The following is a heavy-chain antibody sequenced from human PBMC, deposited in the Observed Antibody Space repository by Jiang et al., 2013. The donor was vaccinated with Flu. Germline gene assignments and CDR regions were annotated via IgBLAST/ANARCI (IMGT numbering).Heavy chain of an antibody. CDR3: ARASDHGGWSNRWFGP. D-gene: IGHD6-19*01. V-gene: IGHV6-1*01. Sequence: QTLSLTCAISGNSVSSNSAAWIWIRQSPSRGLEWLGRTYYRSKWYNDYAVSVKGRITIDPDTSKNQFSLQLNSVTPEDTAVYYCARASDHGGWSNRWFGPWGQGTLVTVSS. J-gene: IGHJ5*02. CDR2: TYYRSKWYN. CDR1: GNSVSSNSAA.